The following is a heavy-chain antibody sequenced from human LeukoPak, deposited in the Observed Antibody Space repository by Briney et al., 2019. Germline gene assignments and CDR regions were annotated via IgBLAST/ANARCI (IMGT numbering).Heavy chain of an antibody. D-gene: IGHD3-10*01. Sequence: PSETLSLTCAVYDGSFSGYYWSWIRQPPGKGLEWIGEINHSGSTNYNPSLKSRVTISVDTSKNQFSLKLSSVTAADTAVYYCAREPHSMKYYYGSGSLAGILDVWGKGTTVTVSS. V-gene: IGHV4-34*01. CDR2: INHSGST. CDR1: DGSFSGYY. J-gene: IGHJ6*04. CDR3: AREPHSMKYYYGSGSLAGILDV.